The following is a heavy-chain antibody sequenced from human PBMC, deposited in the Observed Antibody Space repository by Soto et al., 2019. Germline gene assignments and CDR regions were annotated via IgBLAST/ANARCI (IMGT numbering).Heavy chain of an antibody. Sequence: GASVKVSCKASGYTFTGYYMHWVRQAPGQGLEWMGWINPNSGGTNYAQKFQGWVTMTRDTSISTAYMELSRLRSDDTAVYYCATGYLVPSAPLYYYGMDVWGQGTTVTVSS. J-gene: IGHJ6*02. CDR2: INPNSGGT. V-gene: IGHV1-2*04. CDR3: ATGYLVPSAPLYYYGMDV. CDR1: GYTFTGYY. D-gene: IGHD2-2*01.